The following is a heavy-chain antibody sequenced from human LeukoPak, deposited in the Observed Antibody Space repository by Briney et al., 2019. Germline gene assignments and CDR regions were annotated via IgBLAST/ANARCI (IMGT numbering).Heavy chain of an antibody. V-gene: IGHV3-64*01. Sequence: PGGSLRLSCAASGFTFSNYAMHWVRQAPGKGLEYVSAISSNGESTYYANSVKGRFAISRDNSKNTLYLQMGSLRSEDTAVYYCAREGGIVVDGMDVWGQGTTVTDSS. J-gene: IGHJ6*02. CDR3: AREGGIVVDGMDV. CDR2: ISSNGEST. CDR1: GFTFSNYA. D-gene: IGHD2-21*01.